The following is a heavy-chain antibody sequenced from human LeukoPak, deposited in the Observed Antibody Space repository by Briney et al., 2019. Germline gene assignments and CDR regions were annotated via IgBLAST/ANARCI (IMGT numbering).Heavy chain of an antibody. CDR2: IHPSGML. CDR3: SRGLDSRKLGY. CDR1: GASFNSDDQY. D-gene: IGHD3-22*01. J-gene: IGHJ4*02. V-gene: IGHV4-31*03. Sequence: SETLSLTCTVSGASFNSDDQYWNWTRQSPGKGLEWIGSIHPSGMLYNNPSLESRVTMSRDTSKNQFSLNLNSVTAADRAVYFCSRGLDSRKLGYWGQGILVTVSS.